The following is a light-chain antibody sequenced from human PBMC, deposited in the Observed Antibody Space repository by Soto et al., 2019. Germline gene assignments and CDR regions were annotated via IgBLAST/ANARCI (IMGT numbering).Light chain of an antibody. J-gene: IGKJ4*01. CDR3: QQLNSYPLT. V-gene: IGKV1-9*01. CDR1: QNIHTF. CDR2: AAS. Sequence: DIQMTQSPSSLSASVGDRVTITCRASQNIHTFLNWYQQKPGKAPKLLIYAASTLQSGVPSRFSGSGSGTEFTLTISSLQPEDFATYSCQQLNSYPLTFGGGTKVEIK.